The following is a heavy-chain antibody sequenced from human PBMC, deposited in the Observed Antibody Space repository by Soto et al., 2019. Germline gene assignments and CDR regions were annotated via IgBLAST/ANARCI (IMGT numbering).Heavy chain of an antibody. V-gene: IGHV4-31*03. Sequence: SETLSLTCTVSGGSISSGGYYWSWIRQHPGKGLEWIGYIYYSGSTYYNPSLKSRVTISVDTSKNQFSLKLSSVTAADTAVYYCAAAWSGYSYYYGMDVWGQGTTVTVSS. CDR1: GGSISSGGYY. J-gene: IGHJ6*02. CDR2: IYYSGST. D-gene: IGHD3-3*01. CDR3: AAAWSGYSYYYGMDV.